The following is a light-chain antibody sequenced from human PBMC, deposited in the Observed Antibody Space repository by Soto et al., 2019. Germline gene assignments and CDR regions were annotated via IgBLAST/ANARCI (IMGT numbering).Light chain of an antibody. CDR1: SSNIGAGYD. J-gene: IGLJ2*01. CDR2: GNN. V-gene: IGLV1-40*01. CDR3: HSYDMSLHVV. Sequence: QSVLTQPPSVSGAPGQRVTISCTGSSSNIGAGYDVHWYQQLPGTAPKLLIYGNNNRPSGVPDRFSGSKSGTSASLAITGLQAEDEVDYYCHSYDMSLHVVFGRGTKLTVL.